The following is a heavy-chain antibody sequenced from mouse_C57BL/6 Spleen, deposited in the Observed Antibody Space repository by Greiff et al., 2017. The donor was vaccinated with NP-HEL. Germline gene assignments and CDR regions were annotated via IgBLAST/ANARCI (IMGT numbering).Heavy chain of an antibody. CDR2: INYDGSST. CDR1: GFTFSDYY. D-gene: IGHD2-1*01. V-gene: IGHV5-16*01. Sequence: EVKVVESEGGLVQPGSSMKLSCTASGFTFSDYYMAWVRQVPEKGLEWVANINYDGSSTYYLDSLKSRFIISRDNAKNILYLQMSSLKSEDTATYYCARFYGNLFDYWGQGTTLTVSS. CDR3: ARFYGNLFDY. J-gene: IGHJ2*01.